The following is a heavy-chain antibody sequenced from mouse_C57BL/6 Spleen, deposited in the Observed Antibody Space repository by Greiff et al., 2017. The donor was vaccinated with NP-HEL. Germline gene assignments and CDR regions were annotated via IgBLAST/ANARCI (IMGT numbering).Heavy chain of an antibody. CDR3: ARGATVVPPRWYFDV. J-gene: IGHJ1*03. Sequence: EVKLVESGPGLVKPSQSLSLTCSVTGYSITSGYYWNWIRQFPGNKLEWMGYISYDGSNNYNPSLKNRISITRDTSKNQFFLKLNSVTTEDTATYYCARGATVVPPRWYFDVWGTGTTVTVSS. D-gene: IGHD1-1*01. CDR2: ISYDGSN. V-gene: IGHV3-6*01. CDR1: GYSITSGYY.